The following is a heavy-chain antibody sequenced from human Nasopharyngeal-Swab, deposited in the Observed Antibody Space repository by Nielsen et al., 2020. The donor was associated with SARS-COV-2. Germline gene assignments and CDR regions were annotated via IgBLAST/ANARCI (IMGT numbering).Heavy chain of an antibody. V-gene: IGHV4-31*03. J-gene: IGHJ4*02. D-gene: IGHD6-19*01. CDR2: IYYSGST. Sequence: SETLSLTCTVSGGSISSGGYYWSWIRQHPGKGLEWIGYIYYSGSTYYNPSLKSRVTISVDTSKNQFSLKLSSVTAADTAVYYCARSDSSGWYYFDYWGQGTLATVSS. CDR3: ARSDSSGWYYFDY. CDR1: GGSISSGGYY.